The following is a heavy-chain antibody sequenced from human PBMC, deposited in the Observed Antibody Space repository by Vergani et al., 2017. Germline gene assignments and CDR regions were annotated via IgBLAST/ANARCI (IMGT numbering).Heavy chain of an antibody. Sequence: EVQLVESGGVVVQPGGSLRLSCAASGFTFDDYTMHWVRQAPGKGLEWVSLISWDGGSTSYADSVKGRFTIARDNSKNSLYLQMNSLRTEDTALYYCAKGGLWGSGSYSQYYFDYWGQGTLVTVSS. CDR2: ISWDGGST. J-gene: IGHJ4*02. D-gene: IGHD3-10*01. V-gene: IGHV3-43*01. CDR1: GFTFDDYT. CDR3: AKGGLWGSGSYSQYYFDY.